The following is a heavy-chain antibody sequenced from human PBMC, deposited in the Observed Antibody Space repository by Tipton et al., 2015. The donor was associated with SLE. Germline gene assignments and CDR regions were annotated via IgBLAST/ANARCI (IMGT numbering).Heavy chain of an antibody. Sequence: SLRLSCTASGFTFGDYAMSWFRQAPGKGLEWLGFIRSKAYGGTTEYAASVKGRFTISRDDSKSIAYLQMNSLKTEDTAVYYCARHDSSGWLNGAFDIWGQGTMVTVSS. J-gene: IGHJ3*02. CDR1: GFTFGDYA. CDR2: IRSKAYGGTT. CDR3: ARHDSSGWLNGAFDI. V-gene: IGHV3-49*03. D-gene: IGHD6-19*01.